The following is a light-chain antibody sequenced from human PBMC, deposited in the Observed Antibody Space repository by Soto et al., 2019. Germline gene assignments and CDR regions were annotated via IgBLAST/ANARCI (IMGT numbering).Light chain of an antibody. J-gene: IGKJ1*01. V-gene: IGKV2-28*01. CDR3: MQPLENFRT. CDR2: LGS. CDR1: QSLQHSNGYNY. Sequence: EIVMTQSPLSLPVTPGEPASISCRSRQSLQHSNGYNYLDWYLQKPGQSPQLLIYLGSNRASGVPDRFSGSGSDTYFTLEISRVEADDVGVYYCMQPLENFRTFGQGTKVDI.